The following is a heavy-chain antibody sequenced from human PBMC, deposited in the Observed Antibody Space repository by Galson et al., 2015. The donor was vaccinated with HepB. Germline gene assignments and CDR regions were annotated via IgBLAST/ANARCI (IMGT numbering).Heavy chain of an antibody. CDR1: GDSVSSNSAA. CDR2: TYYRSKWYN. CDR3: ARAGCGGDCYYYYYYYMDV. V-gene: IGHV6-1*01. D-gene: IGHD2-21*01. J-gene: IGHJ6*03. Sequence: CAISGDSVSSNSAAWNWIRQSPSRGLEWLGRTYYRSKWYNDYAVSVKSRITINPDTSKNQFSLQLNSVTPEDTAVYYRARAGCGGDCYYYYYYYMDVWGKGTTVTVSS.